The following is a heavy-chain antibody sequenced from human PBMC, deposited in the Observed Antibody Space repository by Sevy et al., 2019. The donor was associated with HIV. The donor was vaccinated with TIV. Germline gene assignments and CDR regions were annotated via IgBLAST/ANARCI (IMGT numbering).Heavy chain of an antibody. Sequence: GGSLRLSCAASGFTFNTYAMNWVRQAPGKGLEWVSSVSGNGFDKYYADSVKGRFTISRDNFRNTVSLQMNSLRVDDAGLYYCVKGLETEEVAPATAPPYCHYYGMDVWGQGTTVTVSS. J-gene: IGHJ6*02. D-gene: IGHD2-15*01. CDR3: VKGLETEEVAPATAPPYCHYYGMDV. V-gene: IGHV3-23*01. CDR1: GFTFNTYA. CDR2: VSGNGFDK.